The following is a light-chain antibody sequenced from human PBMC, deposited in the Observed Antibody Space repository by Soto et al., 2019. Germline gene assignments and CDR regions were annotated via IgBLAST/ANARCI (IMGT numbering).Light chain of an antibody. V-gene: IGKV3D-20*02. CDR1: QSVSSSY. CDR2: GAS. J-gene: IGKJ1*01. CDR3: QQRSNWPWT. Sequence: PGERATLSCRASQSVSSSYLAWYQQKPGQAPRLLIYGASSRATGIPDRFSGSGSETDFTLTISRLEPEDFAVYYCQQRSNWPWTFGQGTKVEIK.